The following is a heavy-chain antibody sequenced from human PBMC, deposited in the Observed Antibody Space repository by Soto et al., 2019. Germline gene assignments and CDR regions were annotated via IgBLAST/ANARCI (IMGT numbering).Heavy chain of an antibody. CDR3: TREVIVPAAADAFDI. CDR2: IDYRGST. CDR1: GGSISSGNYY. Sequence: SETLSLTCTVSGGSISSGNYYWSWIRQHPEKGLEWIGYIDYRGSTYYNPSLEGRVTISVDTSNNQFSLNLSSVTAADTAVYYCTREVIVPAAADAFDIWGQGTMVTVSS. V-gene: IGHV4-31*03. J-gene: IGHJ3*02. D-gene: IGHD2-2*01.